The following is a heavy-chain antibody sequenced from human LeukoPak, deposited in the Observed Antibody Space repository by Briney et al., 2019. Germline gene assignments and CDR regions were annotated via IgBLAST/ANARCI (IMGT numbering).Heavy chain of an antibody. Sequence: PSETLSLTCTVSGGSISSYYWSWIRQPAGKGLEWIGRFYTSGSTNYNPSLKSRVTMSVDTSKNQFSLKLSSVTAADTAVYYCARDPYSSSWSPRGRDAFDIWGQGTMVTVSS. CDR3: ARDPYSSSWSPRGRDAFDI. J-gene: IGHJ3*02. CDR1: GGSISSYY. CDR2: FYTSGST. D-gene: IGHD6-13*01. V-gene: IGHV4-4*07.